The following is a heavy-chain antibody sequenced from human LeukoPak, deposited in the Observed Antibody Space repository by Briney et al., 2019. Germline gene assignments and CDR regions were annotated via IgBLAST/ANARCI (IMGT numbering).Heavy chain of an antibody. V-gene: IGHV1-69*04. J-gene: IGHJ4*02. Sequence: SVKVSCKASGGTFSSYAISWVRQAPGQGLEWMGRIIPILGIANYAQKFQGRVTITADKSTSTAYMELSSLRSEDTAVYYCARGPRAYSGSPSYYFDSWGQGTLVTVSS. CDR3: ARGPRAYSGSPSYYFDS. D-gene: IGHD1-26*01. CDR2: IIPILGIA. CDR1: GGTFSSYA.